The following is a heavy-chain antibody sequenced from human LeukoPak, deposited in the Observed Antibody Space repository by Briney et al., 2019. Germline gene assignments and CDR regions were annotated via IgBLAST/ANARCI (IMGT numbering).Heavy chain of an antibody. V-gene: IGHV3-23*01. J-gene: IGHJ4*02. CDR1: GFTFSSYA. CDR2: ISGSGGST. Sequence: GGSLRLSCAASGFTFSSYAMNWVRQAPGKGLEWVSAISGSGGSTYYADSVKGRFTISRDNSKNTLYLQMNSLRAEDTAVYYCAKDDWGPFYFDYWGQGTLVTVSS. D-gene: IGHD7-27*01. CDR3: AKDDWGPFYFDY.